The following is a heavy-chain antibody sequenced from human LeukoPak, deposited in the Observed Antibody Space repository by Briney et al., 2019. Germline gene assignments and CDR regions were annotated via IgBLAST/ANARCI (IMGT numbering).Heavy chain of an antibody. CDR3: ATGEYYDILTGYYKKYYFDY. CDR1: GYSFTSYD. CDR2: MNPNSGNT. V-gene: IGHV1-8*01. D-gene: IGHD3-9*01. Sequence: ASVKVSCKASGYSFTSYDINWVRQATGQGLEWMGWMNPNSGNTGYAQKFQGRVTMTRNTSISTAYMELSSLRSEDTAVYYCATGEYYDILTGYYKKYYFDYWGQGTLVTVSS. J-gene: IGHJ4*02.